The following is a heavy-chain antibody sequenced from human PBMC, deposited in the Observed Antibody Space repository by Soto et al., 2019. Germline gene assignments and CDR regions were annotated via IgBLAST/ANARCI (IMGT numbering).Heavy chain of an antibody. V-gene: IGHV3-73*01. Sequence: QPGGSLRLSCAASGFTFSGSAMHWVRQASGKGLEWVGRIRSKANSYATAYAASVRGRFTISRDDSKNTAYLQMNSLKTEDTAVYYCTSTIFGVVNPPNYYYGMDVWGQGTTVTVSS. CDR2: IRSKANSYAT. J-gene: IGHJ6*02. CDR3: TSTIFGVVNPPNYYYGMDV. D-gene: IGHD3-3*01. CDR1: GFTFSGSA.